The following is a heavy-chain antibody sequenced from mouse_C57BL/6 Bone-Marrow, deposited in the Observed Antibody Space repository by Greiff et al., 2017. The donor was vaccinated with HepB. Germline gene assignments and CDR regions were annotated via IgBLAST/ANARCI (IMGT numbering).Heavy chain of an antibody. Sequence: VQLQQSGPELVKPGASVKISCKASGYTFTDYNMDWVKQSPGKSLEWIGDINPNNGGTSYNQKFKGKATLTVDKSSSTAYMELRSLTSEDTAVYYCARRYATGAWFAYWGQGTLVTVSA. J-gene: IGHJ3*01. V-gene: IGHV1-18*01. CDR1: GYTFTDYN. D-gene: IGHD1-1*01. CDR3: ARRYATGAWFAY. CDR2: INPNNGGT.